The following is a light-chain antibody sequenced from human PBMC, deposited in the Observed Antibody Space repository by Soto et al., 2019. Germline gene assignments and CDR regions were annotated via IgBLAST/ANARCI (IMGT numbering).Light chain of an antibody. CDR3: GTWDTSLSARV. V-gene: IGLV1-51*01. J-gene: IGLJ1*01. CDR1: SSNIGNNY. CDR2: DND. Sequence: QSVLTQPPSVSAAPGQKVTISCSGRSSNIGNNYVSWYQQLPGTAPKLLIYDNDKRPSGIPDRFSGSKSGTSATLGITGRQTGDEADYYCGTWDTSLSARVFGTGTKAPS.